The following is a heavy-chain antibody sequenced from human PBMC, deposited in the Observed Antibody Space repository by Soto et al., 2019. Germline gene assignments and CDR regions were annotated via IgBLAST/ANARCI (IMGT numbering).Heavy chain of an antibody. CDR1: GFTFSSSP. Sequence: QVQLVASGGGVVQPGRSLRLPCAASGFTFSSSPMHWVRQAPGKGLEWVALISYDGSNTYYADSVKGRFTLSRDNSKNTLYLQMNSLRADDTAVYYCARSNSGIINGGAFDIWGQGKMVIVSS. J-gene: IGHJ3*02. D-gene: IGHD1-26*01. CDR2: ISYDGSNT. V-gene: IGHV3-30*14. CDR3: ARSNSGIINGGAFDI.